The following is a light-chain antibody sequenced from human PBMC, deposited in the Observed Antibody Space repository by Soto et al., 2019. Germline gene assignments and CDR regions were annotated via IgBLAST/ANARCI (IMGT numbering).Light chain of an antibody. CDR3: QQYTNWPPLT. CDR1: QSVHRD. V-gene: IGKV3-15*01. Sequence: EIVMTQSPATLSVSSGEGATLSCRASQSVHRDLAWYQQKPGQAPRLLIYDASTRATGIPARFSGSGSGTEFTLIISSLQSEDFAVYYCQQYTNWPPLTFGGGTKVEI. J-gene: IGKJ4*01. CDR2: DAS.